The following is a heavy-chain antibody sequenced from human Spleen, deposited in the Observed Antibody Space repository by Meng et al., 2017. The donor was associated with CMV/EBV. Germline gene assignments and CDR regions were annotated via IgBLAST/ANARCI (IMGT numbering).Heavy chain of an antibody. J-gene: IGHJ4*02. CDR2: IYYSGST. CDR1: SIRSSSYY. CDR3: ARGVYYYDSSGAHYFDY. D-gene: IGHD3-22*01. Sequence: SIRSSSYYWGWIRQPPGKALEWIGSIYYSGSTYYNPSLKSRVTISVDTSKNQFSLKLSSVTAADTAVYYCARGVYYYDSSGAHYFDYWGQGTLVTVSS. V-gene: IGHV4-39*07.